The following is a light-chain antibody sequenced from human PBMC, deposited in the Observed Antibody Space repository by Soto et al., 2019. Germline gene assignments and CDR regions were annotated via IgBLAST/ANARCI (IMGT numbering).Light chain of an antibody. V-gene: IGKV3-11*01. CDR1: QSVSIY. CDR3: QQRSNWPLT. CDR2: DAS. J-gene: IGKJ3*01. Sequence: EIVLTQSPATLSLSPGERATLSCRASQSVSIYLAWYQQKPGQAPRLLIYDASNRATGIPARFSGSGAGTDFTRTISSLQPEDFAVYYCQQRSNWPLTFGPGTKVDI.